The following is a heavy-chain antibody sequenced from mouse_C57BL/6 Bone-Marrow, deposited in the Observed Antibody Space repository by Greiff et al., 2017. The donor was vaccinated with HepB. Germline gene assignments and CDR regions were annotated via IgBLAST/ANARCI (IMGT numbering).Heavy chain of an antibody. CDR1: GYTFTSYW. CDR3: ARDRYDYETWFAY. V-gene: IGHV1-55*01. D-gene: IGHD2-4*01. CDR2: IYPGSGST. J-gene: IGHJ3*01. Sequence: QVQLQQPGAELVKPGASVKMSCKASGYTFTSYWITWVKQRPGQGLEWIGDIYPGSGSTNYNEKFKSKATLTVDTSSSTAYMQISSLTSEDSAVYYCARDRYDYETWFAYWGQGTLVTVSA.